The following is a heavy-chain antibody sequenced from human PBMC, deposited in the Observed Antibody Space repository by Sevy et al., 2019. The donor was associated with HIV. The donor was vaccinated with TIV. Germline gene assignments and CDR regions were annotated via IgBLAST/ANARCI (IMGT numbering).Heavy chain of an antibody. Sequence: GGSLRLSCAASGFTFSNAWMIWVHQAPGKGLEWVGPIKSKTDGETTDYAAPVKGRFTISRDDSKNTRYLQMNSLKTEDTAVYYCATGIVGAVAGSAVVFDYWGQGTLVTVSS. CDR3: ATGIVGAVAGSAVVFDY. J-gene: IGHJ4*02. D-gene: IGHD6-19*01. V-gene: IGHV3-15*01. CDR1: GFTFSNAW. CDR2: IKSKTDGETT.